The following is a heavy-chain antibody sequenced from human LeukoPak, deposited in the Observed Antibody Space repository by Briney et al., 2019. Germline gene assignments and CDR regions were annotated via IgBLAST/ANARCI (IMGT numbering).Heavy chain of an antibody. CDR3: ASSLKIFDY. Sequence: SETLSLTCAVYGGSLSGYYWSWIRQPPGKGLEWIGEINHSGSTNYNPSLKSRVTISVDTSKNQFSLKLSSVTAADTAVYYCASSLKIFDYWGQGTLVTVSS. CDR2: INHSGST. J-gene: IGHJ4*02. CDR1: GGSLSGYY. V-gene: IGHV4-34*01.